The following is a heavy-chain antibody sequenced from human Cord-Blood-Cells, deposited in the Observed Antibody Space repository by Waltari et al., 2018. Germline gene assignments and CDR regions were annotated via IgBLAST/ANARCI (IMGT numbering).Heavy chain of an antibody. J-gene: IGHJ6*03. CDR2: IIPILGIA. D-gene: IGHD3-22*01. Sequence: QVQLVQSGAEVKKPGSSVKVSCKASGGTFSSYAISWVRQAPGQGLEWMGRIIPILGIANYAQKFQGRVTITADKSTSTAYMELSSLRSEDTAVYYCARDDSSGYDYYYYMDVWGKGTTVTVSS. CDR1: GGTFSSYA. CDR3: ARDDSSGYDYYYYMDV. V-gene: IGHV1-69*09.